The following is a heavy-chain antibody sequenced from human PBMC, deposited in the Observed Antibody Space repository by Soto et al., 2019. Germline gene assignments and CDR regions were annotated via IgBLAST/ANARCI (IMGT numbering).Heavy chain of an antibody. V-gene: IGHV3-15*01. J-gene: IGHJ4*02. D-gene: IGHD5-12*01. Sequence: GGSLRLSCAASGFTFSNAWMSWVRQAPGKGLEWVGRIKSKTDGGTTDYAAPVKGRFTISRDDSKNTLYLQMNSLKTEDTAVYYCTTDLGGYSGYDLVSFDYWDQGTLVTVSS. CDR1: GFTFSNAW. CDR3: TTDLGGYSGYDLVSFDY. CDR2: IKSKTDGGTT.